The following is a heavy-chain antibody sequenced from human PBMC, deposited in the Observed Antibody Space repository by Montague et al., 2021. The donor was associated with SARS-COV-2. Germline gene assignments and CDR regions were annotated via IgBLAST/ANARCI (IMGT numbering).Heavy chain of an antibody. J-gene: IGHJ4*02. CDR3: ARVAGGYYHDSSAYFDY. V-gene: IGHV4-34*01. Sequence: ETLSLTCAVYGGSFSGYYWSWIRQPPGKGLEWIGEINQSGSTNXXPSLKSRVTLSVDTSKKQFSLKLSSLTAADTAVYYCARVAGGYYHDSSAYFDYWGQGSLVTVSS. CDR2: INQSGST. D-gene: IGHD3-22*01. CDR1: GGSFSGYY.